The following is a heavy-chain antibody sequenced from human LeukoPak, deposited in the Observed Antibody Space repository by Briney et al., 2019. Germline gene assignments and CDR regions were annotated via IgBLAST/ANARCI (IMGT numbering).Heavy chain of an antibody. D-gene: IGHD1-26*01. CDR2: IYPVDSDT. J-gene: IGHJ3*02. CDR3: ARPNQDSGRYYPDAFDI. V-gene: IGHV5-51*01. Sequence: GESLKISGKGSGYSFTSYWIGWVRQMPGKGLEGRGIIYPVDSDTRYSPSFQGQVTISADKYISTAYLKWSSLKASDTAMYYCARPNQDSGRYYPDAFDIWGQGTMVTVS. CDR1: GYSFTSYW.